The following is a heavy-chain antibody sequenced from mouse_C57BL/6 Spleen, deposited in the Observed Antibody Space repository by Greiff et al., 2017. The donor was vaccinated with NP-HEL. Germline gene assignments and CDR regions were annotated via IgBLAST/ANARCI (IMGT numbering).Heavy chain of an antibody. CDR3: AIEVYDGPAWFAY. D-gene: IGHD2-3*01. CDR1: GYTFTSYW. CDR2: IHPSDSDT. J-gene: IGHJ3*01. Sequence: QVQLKESGAELVKPGASVKVSCKASGYTFTSYWMHWVKQRPGQGLEWIGRIHPSDSDTNYNQKFKGKATLTVDKSSSTAYMQLSSLTSEDSAVYYCAIEVYDGPAWFAYWGQGTLVTVSA. V-gene: IGHV1-74*01.